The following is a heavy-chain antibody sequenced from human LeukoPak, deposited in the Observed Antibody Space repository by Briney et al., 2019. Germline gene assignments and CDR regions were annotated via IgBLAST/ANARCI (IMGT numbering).Heavy chain of an antibody. CDR3: AKLSLSGRSQSADY. V-gene: IGHV3-23*01. CDR2: ISGSGGST. D-gene: IGHD3-10*01. CDR1: RFPFSSYA. Sequence: GGSLRLSCAASRFPFSSYAMTWVRQAPGKGLEWVSAISGSGGSTYYADSVKGRFTISRDNSKNTLYLQMNSLRAEDTAVYYCAKLSLSGRSQSADYWGQGTLVTVSS. J-gene: IGHJ4*02.